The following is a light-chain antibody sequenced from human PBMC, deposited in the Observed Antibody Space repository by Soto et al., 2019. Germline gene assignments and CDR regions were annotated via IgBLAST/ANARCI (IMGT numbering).Light chain of an antibody. Sequence: EIVMTQSPATLSVSPGERVTLSCRASQSISSNLAWYQQKPGQAPRLLIHAASTRATDIPARFSGSGSGTDFTLTISRLEPEDFAVYYCQQYGNSFVGFGQGTKVDIK. CDR2: AAS. CDR1: QSISSN. V-gene: IGKV3-15*01. CDR3: QQYGNSFVG. J-gene: IGKJ1*01.